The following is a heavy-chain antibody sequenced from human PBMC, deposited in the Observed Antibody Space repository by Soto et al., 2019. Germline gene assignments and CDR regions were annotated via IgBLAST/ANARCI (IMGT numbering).Heavy chain of an antibody. CDR1: GFSFSTHV. V-gene: IGHV3-30*03. D-gene: IGHD3-3*01. CDR3: ARPGRDFWSGRNFFDY. Sequence: GGSLRLSCAASGFSFSTHVMHWVRQAPGKGLEWVAFISDDGSNICYGDSVKGRFTISRDNSKNTLYLQMNSLRVEDTAVYYCARPGRDFWSGRNFFDYWGQGTQVTVSS. CDR2: ISDDGSNI. J-gene: IGHJ4*02.